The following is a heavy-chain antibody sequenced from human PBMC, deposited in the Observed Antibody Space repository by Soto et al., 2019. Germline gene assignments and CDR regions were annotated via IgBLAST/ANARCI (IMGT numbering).Heavy chain of an antibody. D-gene: IGHD3-10*01. CDR1: GVSFNNNG. CDR2: VSPPFRTS. J-gene: IGHJ6*02. V-gene: IGHV1-69*01. Sequence: QVQLVQSGAEVKKPGSSVKVSCKTSGVSFNNNGIGWVRQAPGRGLEWMGGVSPPFRTSNYSRKFQGRISITADASTGTVNMELSSLTSEHTAQYYCASVLYYGSGSYTPYGMDVWGQGTTVTVSS. CDR3: ASVLYYGSGSYTPYGMDV.